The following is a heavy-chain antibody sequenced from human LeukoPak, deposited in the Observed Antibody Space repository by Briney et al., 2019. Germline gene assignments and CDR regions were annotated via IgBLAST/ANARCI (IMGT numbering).Heavy chain of an antibody. CDR3: ARRTTVGDFDY. Sequence: ASVKVSCKASGYTFTGYYMHWVRQAPGQGLEWMGWINLNSGGTNYAQKFQGWVTMTRDTSISTAYMELSRLRSDDTAVYYCARRTTVGDFDYWGQGTLVTVSS. J-gene: IGHJ4*02. CDR1: GYTFTGYY. D-gene: IGHD4-17*01. CDR2: INLNSGGT. V-gene: IGHV1-2*04.